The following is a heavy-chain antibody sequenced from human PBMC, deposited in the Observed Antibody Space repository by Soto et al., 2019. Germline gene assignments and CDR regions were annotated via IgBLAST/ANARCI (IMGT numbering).Heavy chain of an antibody. J-gene: IGHJ6*02. CDR3: ARDVPRGGGGRVVGMDG. D-gene: IGHD2-2*01. CDR2: ISSSSTYK. Sequence: PGGSLRLSCAASGFTFSGYSLNWVRQAPGKGLEWVSTISSSSTYKYHADSVKGRFTISRDNAKNSLYLQLNSLRAEDTAVYYCARDVPRGGGGRVVGMDGWGQGTTVTVSS. V-gene: IGHV3-21*01. CDR1: GFTFSGYS.